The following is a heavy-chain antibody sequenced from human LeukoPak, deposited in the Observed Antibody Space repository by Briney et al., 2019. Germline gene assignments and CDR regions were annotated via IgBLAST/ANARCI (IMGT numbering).Heavy chain of an antibody. CDR1: GGSFSGYY. V-gene: IGHV4-34*01. CDR3: ARRLGSSGPFDY. D-gene: IGHD6-19*01. CDR2: IYYSGST. J-gene: IGHJ4*02. Sequence: SETLSLTCAVYGGSFSGYYWSWIRQPPGKGLEWIGSIYYSGSTYYNPSLKSRVTISVDTSKNQFSLKLSSVTAADTAVYYCARRLGSSGPFDYWGQGTLVTVSS.